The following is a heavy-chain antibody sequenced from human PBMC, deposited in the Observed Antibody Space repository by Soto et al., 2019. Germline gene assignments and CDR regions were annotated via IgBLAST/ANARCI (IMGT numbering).Heavy chain of an antibody. V-gene: IGHV1-18*01. CDR3: ARVYHCGGDCYIYYYYGMDV. CDR1: GYTFTSYG. D-gene: IGHD2-21*02. CDR2: ISAYNGNT. Sequence: QVQLVQSGAEVKKPGASVKVSCKASGYTFTSYGISWVRQAPGQGLEWMGWISAYNGNTNYAQKLQGRVTMTTDTSTSTAYMELRTLRYSDTAVYYCARVYHCGGDCYIYYYYGMDVWGQGPTVNVSS. J-gene: IGHJ6*02.